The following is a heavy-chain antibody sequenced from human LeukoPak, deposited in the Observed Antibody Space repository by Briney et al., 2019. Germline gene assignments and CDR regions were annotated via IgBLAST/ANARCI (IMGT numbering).Heavy chain of an antibody. CDR3: ARGRSSMVRGYYYHYMDV. Sequence: SETLSLTCTVSGGSISSYYWSWIRQPPGKGLEWIGYIYYSGSTNYNPSLKSRVTISVDTSKNQFSLKLSSVTAADTAVYYCARGRSSMVRGYYYHYMDVWGKGTTVTISS. D-gene: IGHD3-10*01. CDR1: GGSISSYY. CDR2: IYYSGST. V-gene: IGHV4-59*01. J-gene: IGHJ6*03.